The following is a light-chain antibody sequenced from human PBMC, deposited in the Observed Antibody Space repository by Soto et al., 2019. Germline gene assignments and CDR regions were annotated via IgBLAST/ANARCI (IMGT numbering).Light chain of an antibody. J-gene: IGKJ1*01. CDR1: QSISSY. V-gene: IGKV1-39*01. CDR3: QQSYSTPRT. Sequence: DIQMTQSPSSLSASVGDRLTIACRASQSISSYLNWYQQKPGKAPKLLIYAASSLQSGVPSRFSGSGSGTDFTLTISSLQPEDFATYYCQQSYSTPRTFGQGTKVDIK. CDR2: AAS.